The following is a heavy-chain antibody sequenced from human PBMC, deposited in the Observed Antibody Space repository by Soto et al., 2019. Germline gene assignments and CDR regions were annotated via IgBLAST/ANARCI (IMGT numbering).Heavy chain of an antibody. Sequence: EVRLVESGGDLVQPGGSLRLSCAASGFTFDDYVMTWVRQVPGKGLERVATIDPRGATTNYAGSVRGRFTISRDNFKNTLDLQMNSLRAEDTAVYYCARGGYPGYCRVESCPYYCDYWGQGSLVTVSS. CDR1: GFTFDDYV. J-gene: IGHJ4*02. CDR2: IDPRGATT. CDR3: ARGGYPGYCRVESCPYYCDY. D-gene: IGHD5-18*01. V-gene: IGHV3-23*04.